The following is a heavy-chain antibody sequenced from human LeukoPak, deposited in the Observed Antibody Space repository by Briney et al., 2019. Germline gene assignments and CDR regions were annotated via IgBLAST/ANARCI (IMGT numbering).Heavy chain of an antibody. V-gene: IGHV4-61*02. J-gene: IGHJ6*04. CDR3: ARYTSLRYFDWLSWDVDV. Sequence: PSETLSLTCTVSGGSISSSSYYWSWIRQPAGTGLEWIGRIYTSGSTNYNPSLKSRVTISVDTSKNQFSLKLSSVTAADTAVYYCARYTSLRYFDWLSWDVDVWGKGTTVTVSS. CDR2: IYTSGST. CDR1: GGSISSSSYY. D-gene: IGHD3-9*01.